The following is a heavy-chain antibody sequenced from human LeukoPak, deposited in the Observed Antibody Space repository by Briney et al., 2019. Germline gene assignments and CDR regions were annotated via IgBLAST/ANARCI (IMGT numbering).Heavy chain of an antibody. CDR3: AKDSGYDSTPAAFDI. J-gene: IGHJ3*02. CDR2: ISWNSGSI. V-gene: IGHV3-9*01. CDR1: GFTFDDYA. D-gene: IGHD3-22*01. Sequence: GGSLRLSCAASGFTFDDYAMHWVRQAPGEGLEWVSGISWNSGSIGYADSVKGRFTISRDNAKNSLYLQMNSLRAEDTALYYCAKDSGYDSTPAAFDIWGQGTMVTVSS.